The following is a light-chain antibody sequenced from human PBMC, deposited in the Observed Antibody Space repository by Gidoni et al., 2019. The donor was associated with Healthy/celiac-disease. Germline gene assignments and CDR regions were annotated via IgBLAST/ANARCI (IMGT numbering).Light chain of an antibody. CDR2: MGS. CDR3: IQALQTPWT. Sequence: DIAMTQSPLSLPVTPGEPASISCRSSQSLLHSNGYNYLDWYLQKPGQSPQLLIYMGSNRASGVPDRFSGSGTGTDFTLKISRVEAEDVGVYYCIQALQTPWTFGQGTKVEIK. CDR1: QSLLHSNGYNY. J-gene: IGKJ1*01. V-gene: IGKV2-28*01.